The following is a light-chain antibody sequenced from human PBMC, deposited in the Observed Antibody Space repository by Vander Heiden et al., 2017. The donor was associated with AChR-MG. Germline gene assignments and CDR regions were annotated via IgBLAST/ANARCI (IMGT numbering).Light chain of an antibody. J-gene: IGKJ1*01. CDR2: GAS. Sequence: IQMTQSPSSLSASVGDRVTITCRASQTIATYLNGYQQKPGKAPKLLIYGASSLQSGVRSRFTGSGSGTYFTRTISSLQPEDFATDYCQQRRTFGPGTKVEIK. CDR3: QQRRT. V-gene: IGKV1-39*01. CDR1: QTIATY.